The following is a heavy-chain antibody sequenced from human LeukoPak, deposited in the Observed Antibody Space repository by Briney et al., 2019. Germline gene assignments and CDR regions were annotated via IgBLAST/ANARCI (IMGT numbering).Heavy chain of an antibody. CDR1: GGSINNYY. D-gene: IGHD3-22*01. Sequence: SETLSLTCTFSGGSINNYYWTWIRQPAGKGLEYIGRIYTSGSTYYNPYFQSRVTMSVDTSKNQFSLILNSVTAADTAVYYCAXXXXXXXXXGYYILDYWGQGTLVTVSS. CDR3: AXXXXXXXXXGYYILDY. J-gene: IGHJ4*02. V-gene: IGHV4-4*07. CDR2: IYTSGST.